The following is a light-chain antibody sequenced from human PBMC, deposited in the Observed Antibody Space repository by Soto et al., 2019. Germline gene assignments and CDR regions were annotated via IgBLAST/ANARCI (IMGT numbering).Light chain of an antibody. CDR1: QSVSSSY. CDR2: GAS. J-gene: IGKJ4*01. CDR3: QQYGSSPPLT. V-gene: IGKV3-20*01. Sequence: EIVLTQSPGTLSLSPGERATLSCRASQSVSSSYLAWYQQKPGQAPRLLIYGASSRATGIPDRFSGSGSGTDFTLTISRLEPEDFAVYYCQQYGSSPPLTFGGWTKVDI.